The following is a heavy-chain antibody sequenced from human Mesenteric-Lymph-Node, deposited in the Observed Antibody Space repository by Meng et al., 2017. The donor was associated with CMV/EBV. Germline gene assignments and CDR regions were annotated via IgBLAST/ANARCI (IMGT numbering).Heavy chain of an antibody. V-gene: IGHV3-21*06. CDR1: GFPFSSYS. Sequence: ETLSLTCAASGFPFSSYSMAWVRQAPGQGLEWVSSINSNTNYIYYADSVKGRFTVSRDDAENSLYLVMNSLRADDTAVYYCARLAEYQLLSHFDYWGLGTLVTVSS. CDR3: ARLAEYQLLSHFDY. J-gene: IGHJ4*02. D-gene: IGHD2-2*01. CDR2: INSNTNYI.